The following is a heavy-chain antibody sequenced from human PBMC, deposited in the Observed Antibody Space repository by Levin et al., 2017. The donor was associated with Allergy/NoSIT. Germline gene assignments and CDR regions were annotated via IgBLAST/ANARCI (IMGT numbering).Heavy chain of an antibody. D-gene: IGHD6-19*01. Sequence: SLRLSCEEEGGKGRREERRRGRKEKGKGLEWFFFFLSIFPLPFSSSSFKGRFTISRDNSKNTLYLQMSGLRAEDTAVYYCAKDPLHSSPFDYWGQGTLVTVSS. V-gene: IGHV3-23*01. J-gene: IGHJ4*02. CDR3: AKDPLHSSPFDY. CDR1: GGKGRREE. CDR2: FLSIFPLP.